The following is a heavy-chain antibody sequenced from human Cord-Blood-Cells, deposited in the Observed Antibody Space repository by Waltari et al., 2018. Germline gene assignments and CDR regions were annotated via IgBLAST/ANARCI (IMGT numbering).Heavy chain of an antibody. D-gene: IGHD3-10*01. CDR2: NYYSGGT. V-gene: IGHV4-39*01. J-gene: IGHJ5*02. CDR1: GGSISSSSYY. Sequence: QLQLQESGPGLVKPSETLSLTCTVSGGSISSSSYYWGWIRQPPGKGLAWIGSNYYSGGTYYNPHLKSRVTISVDTAKTQFSLKRSSVTAADTAVYYCARVGGSGSYYNWFDPWGQGTLVTVSS. CDR3: ARVGGSGSYYNWFDP.